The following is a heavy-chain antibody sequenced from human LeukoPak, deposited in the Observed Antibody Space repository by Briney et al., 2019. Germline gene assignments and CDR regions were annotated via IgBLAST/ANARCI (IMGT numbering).Heavy chain of an antibody. CDR2: IYYSGST. J-gene: IGHJ4*02. Sequence: TSETLSLTCTVSGGSISSYYWSWIRQPPGKGLEWIGYIYYSGSTNYNPSLKSRVTISVDTSKNQFSLKLSSVTAADTAVYYCARSDGYNYFDYFDYWGQGTLVTVSS. CDR3: ARSDGYNYFDYFDY. D-gene: IGHD5-24*01. CDR1: GGSISSYY. V-gene: IGHV4-59*12.